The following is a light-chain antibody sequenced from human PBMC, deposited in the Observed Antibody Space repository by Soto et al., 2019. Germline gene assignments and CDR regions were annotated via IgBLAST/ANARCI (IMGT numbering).Light chain of an antibody. V-gene: IGLV2-14*01. J-gene: IGLJ2*01. CDR3: SSYSTTTSPHVL. CDR1: RSDMGRYNY. CDR2: EVT. Sequence: QSALAQPASVSGSPGQSITISCTGTRSDMGRYNYVSWYQQRPGKAPKLLIYEVTYRPSGVSARFSGSKSGSTASLTISGLQAEDEADYYCSSYSTTTSPHVLFGGGTKGTVL.